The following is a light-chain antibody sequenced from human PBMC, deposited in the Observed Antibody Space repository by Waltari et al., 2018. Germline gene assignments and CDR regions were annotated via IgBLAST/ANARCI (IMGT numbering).Light chain of an antibody. J-gene: IGKJ1*01. CDR2: KAS. Sequence: DIQMPQSPSTLSASVGDRVTITCRASQSISGWLAWYQQKPGKAPKLLIYKASTLESGVPSRFSGSGSGTEFTLTINSLQPDDFATYYCQQYDTFMWTFGQGTKVDI. V-gene: IGKV1-5*03. CDR1: QSISGW. CDR3: QQYDTFMWT.